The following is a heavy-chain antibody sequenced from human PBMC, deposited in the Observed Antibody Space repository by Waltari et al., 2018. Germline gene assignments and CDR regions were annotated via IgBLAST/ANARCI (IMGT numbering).Heavy chain of an antibody. CDR2: IKQDGSEK. Sequence: EVQLVESGGGLVQPGGSLRLSCAASGFTFSSYWMSWVRQAPGKGLEWVANIKQDGSEKYYVDSVKGRFTIARDNAKNSLYLQMNSLRAEDTAVYYCARDQIAAAGTRNNWFDPWGQGTLVTVSS. V-gene: IGHV3-7*01. CDR3: ARDQIAAAGTRNNWFDP. CDR1: GFTFSSYW. D-gene: IGHD6-13*01. J-gene: IGHJ5*02.